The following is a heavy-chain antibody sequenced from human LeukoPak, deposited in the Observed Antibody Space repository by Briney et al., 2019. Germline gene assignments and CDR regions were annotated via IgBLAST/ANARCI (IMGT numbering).Heavy chain of an antibody. Sequence: SETLSLTCTVSGGSISSGGYYWSWIRQHPGKGLEWIGYIYYSGSTYYNPSLKSRVTISVDTPKNQFSLKLSSVTAADTAVYYCARDPRSPVAGAFDIWGQGTMVTVSS. CDR2: IYYSGST. J-gene: IGHJ3*02. D-gene: IGHD6-19*01. CDR3: ARDPRSPVAGAFDI. CDR1: GGSISSGGYY. V-gene: IGHV4-31*03.